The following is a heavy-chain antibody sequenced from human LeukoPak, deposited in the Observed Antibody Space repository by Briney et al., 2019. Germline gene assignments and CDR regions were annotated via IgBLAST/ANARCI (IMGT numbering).Heavy chain of an antibody. V-gene: IGHV4-61*08. Sequence: SETLCLTCTVSRVSVSSGDYYWTWIRQPPGKGLEWIGYISYSGSTNYNPSLKSRVTISMDTSKNQISLKLSSVTAADTAVYYCAAWQNRLFDYWGQGTLVTVSS. J-gene: IGHJ4*02. CDR2: ISYSGST. CDR3: AAWQNRLFDY. CDR1: RVSVSSGDYY. D-gene: IGHD2/OR15-2a*01.